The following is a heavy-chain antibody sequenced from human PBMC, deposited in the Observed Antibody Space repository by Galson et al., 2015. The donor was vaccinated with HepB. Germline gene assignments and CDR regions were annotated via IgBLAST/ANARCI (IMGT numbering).Heavy chain of an antibody. Sequence: SVKVSCKASGYFFTGNYMHWVRQAPGQGLEWMGGINPNSGGTTYAQKFRGRVTMTRDTSISTVYMELNSLRSDDTAIYYCVGERYSQDLKEFDYWGQGTLVTVSS. V-gene: IGHV1-2*02. CDR2: INPNSGGT. J-gene: IGHJ4*02. CDR3: VGERYSQDLKEFDY. D-gene: IGHD5-18*01. CDR1: GYFFTGNY.